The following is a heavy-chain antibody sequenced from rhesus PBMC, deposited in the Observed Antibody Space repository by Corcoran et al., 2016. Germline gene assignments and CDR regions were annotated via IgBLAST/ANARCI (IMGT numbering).Heavy chain of an antibody. D-gene: IGHD3-40*01. CDR1: GGSISSNY. CDR3: ARDKRSYFDY. V-gene: IGHV4-173*01. J-gene: IGHJ4*01. CDR2: ISGSGGTT. Sequence: QLQLQESGPGLVKPSETLSLTCAVSGGSISSNYWNWIRQPPGKGLEWIGRISGSGGTTDYDPSLQSRVTISADTSKNHFSLKLSSVTAADTAVYYCARDKRSYFDYWGQGVLVTVSS.